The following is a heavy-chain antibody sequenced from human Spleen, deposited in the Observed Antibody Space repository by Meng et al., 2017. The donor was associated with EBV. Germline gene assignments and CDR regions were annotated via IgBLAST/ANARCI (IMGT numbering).Heavy chain of an antibody. Sequence: QVQWVQSGAEVKKPWASVKVSCKSSGYTFTRYYMYWVRQAPGQGLEWMGIINPSGGSTSYAQKFQGRVTMTRDTSTSTVYMELSSLRSEDTAVYYCARPYGGSGYIDYWGQGTLVTVSS. CDR3: ARPYGGSGYIDY. CDR2: INPSGGST. CDR1: GYTFTRYY. V-gene: IGHV1-46*01. D-gene: IGHD4-23*01. J-gene: IGHJ4*02.